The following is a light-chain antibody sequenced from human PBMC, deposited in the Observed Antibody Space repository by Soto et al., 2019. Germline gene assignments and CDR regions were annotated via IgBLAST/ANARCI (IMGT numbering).Light chain of an antibody. CDR1: QSVSNNY. V-gene: IGKV3-20*01. CDR2: DAS. J-gene: IGKJ3*01. Sequence: EIVLTQSPDTLSLSPGERATLSCRASQSVSNNYLAWYQQKPGQAPRLLIYDASSRATGIPDRFSGSGSGTDFTLSICSLESDDFAVYYCQQYGTSPTLTFGPGTKVDL. CDR3: QQYGTSPTLT.